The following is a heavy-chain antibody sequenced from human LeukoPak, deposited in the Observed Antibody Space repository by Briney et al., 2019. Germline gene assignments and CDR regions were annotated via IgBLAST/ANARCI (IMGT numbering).Heavy chain of an antibody. J-gene: IGHJ3*02. CDR2: ISSSGSTI. D-gene: IGHD3-10*01. CDR1: GFSVTNNY. Sequence: GGSLRLSCAVSGFSVTNNYMSWVRQAPGKGLEWVSYISSSGSTISYADSVKGRLTISRDNAKNSLYLQMNSLRAEDTAVYYCARDYYSRIWGQGTMVTVSS. CDR3: ARDYYSRI. V-gene: IGHV3-11*04.